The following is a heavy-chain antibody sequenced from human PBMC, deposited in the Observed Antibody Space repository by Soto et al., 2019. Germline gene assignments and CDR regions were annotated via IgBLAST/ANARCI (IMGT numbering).Heavy chain of an antibody. CDR1: GGSINTFY. Sequence: SETLSLTCTVSGGSINTFYWSWVRQPAGKGLEWIGRIFSSGSTSFNPSLESRVAMSVDTSKNHFSLNLSSVTAAVMAVYYCAREGSYSAYNFAHGIQLWSFDFWGQGALVTGSS. V-gene: IGHV4-4*07. J-gene: IGHJ4*02. D-gene: IGHD5-12*01. CDR3: AREGSYSAYNFAHGIQLWSFDF. CDR2: IFSSGST.